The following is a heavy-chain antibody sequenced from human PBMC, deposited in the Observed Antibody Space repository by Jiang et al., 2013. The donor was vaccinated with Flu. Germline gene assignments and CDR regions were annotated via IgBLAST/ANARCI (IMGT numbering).Heavy chain of an antibody. Sequence: FSSYAMHWVRQAPGKGLEWVAVISYDGSNKYYADSVKGRFTISRDNSKNTLYLQMNSLRAEDTAVYYCARASSDSSGYTNWFDPWGQGTLVTVSS. CDR3: ARASSDSSGYTNWFDP. D-gene: IGHD3-22*01. J-gene: IGHJ5*02. V-gene: IGHV3-30*04. CDR2: ISYDGSNK. CDR1: FSSYA.